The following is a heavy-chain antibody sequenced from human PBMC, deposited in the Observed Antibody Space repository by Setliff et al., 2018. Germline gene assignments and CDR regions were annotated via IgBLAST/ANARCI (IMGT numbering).Heavy chain of an antibody. CDR2: IKEDGSEK. CDR1: GFDFSTYW. V-gene: IGHV3-7*01. CDR3: STRTVAARSLDT. Sequence: GGCLRLSCAASGFDFSTYWMTWVRQAPGKGLEWVANIKEDGSEKHYVDSVKGRFTISRDNAKNSLYLQLNSLRAEDTAVYYCSTRTVAARSLDTWGQGTLVTVSS. D-gene: IGHD6-13*01. J-gene: IGHJ5*02.